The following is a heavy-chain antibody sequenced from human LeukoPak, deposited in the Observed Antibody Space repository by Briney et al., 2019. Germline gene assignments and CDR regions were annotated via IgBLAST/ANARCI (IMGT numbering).Heavy chain of an antibody. CDR3: ASIFRAAATA. V-gene: IGHV4-61*02. D-gene: IGHD2-15*01. Sequence: PSQTLSLTCTVSGGSISSGSYYWSWIRQPAGKGLEWIGRIYTSGSTNYNPSLKSRVTISVDTSKNQFSLKLSSVTAADTAIYYCASIFRAAATAWGQGTLVTVSS. CDR1: GGSISSGSYY. J-gene: IGHJ5*02. CDR2: IYTSGST.